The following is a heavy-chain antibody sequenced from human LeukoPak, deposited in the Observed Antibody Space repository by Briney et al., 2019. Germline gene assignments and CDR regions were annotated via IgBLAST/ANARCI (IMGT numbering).Heavy chain of an antibody. CDR1: GYTFTDYA. CDR3: ARGGKQWRGGNYFDS. V-gene: IGHV1-3*04. CDR2: ITTGRGET. J-gene: IGHJ4*02. D-gene: IGHD6-19*01. Sequence: ASVKVSCKASGYTFTDYALHWVRQAPGQSLEWMGWITTGRGETRYSQEFQRRITFTRDTSARTVYMDLSDLRSDDTAVYYCARGGKQWRGGNYFDSWGQGTLVAVSS.